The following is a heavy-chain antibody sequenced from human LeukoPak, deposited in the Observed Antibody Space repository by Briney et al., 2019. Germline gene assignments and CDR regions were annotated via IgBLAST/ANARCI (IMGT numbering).Heavy chain of an antibody. CDR1: GGTFSSYA. D-gene: IGHD1-7*01. Sequence: SVKVSCKASGGTFSSYAISWVRRAPGQGLEWMGGIIPIFGTANYAQKFQGRVTITADESTSTAYMELSSLRSEDTAVYYCARDRVELDGDSRFDPWGQGTLVTVSS. J-gene: IGHJ5*02. CDR3: ARDRVELDGDSRFDP. CDR2: IIPIFGTA. V-gene: IGHV1-69*13.